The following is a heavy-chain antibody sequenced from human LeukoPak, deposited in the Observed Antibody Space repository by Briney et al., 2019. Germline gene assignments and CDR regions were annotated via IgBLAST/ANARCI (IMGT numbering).Heavy chain of an antibody. J-gene: IGHJ4*02. D-gene: IGHD1-26*01. Sequence: PGGSLGLSCAASGFTFSSYAMSWVRQAPGKGLEWVSAISGSGGSTYHADSVKGRFTISRDNSKNTLYLQMNSLRAEDTAVYYCAKGGDGWEYFDYWGQGTLVTVSS. V-gene: IGHV3-23*01. CDR2: ISGSGGST. CDR1: GFTFSSYA. CDR3: AKGGDGWEYFDY.